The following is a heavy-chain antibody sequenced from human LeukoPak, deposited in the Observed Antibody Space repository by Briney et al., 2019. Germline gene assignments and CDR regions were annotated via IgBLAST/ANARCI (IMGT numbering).Heavy chain of an antibody. Sequence: PGGSLRLSCAASGFTFSSYAMHWVRQAPGKGLEYVSAISSNGGSTYYANSVKGRFTISRDNSKNTLYLQMNSLRAEDTAVYYCAKAPRLRYVFDYWGQGTLVTVSS. D-gene: IGHD1-1*01. CDR2: ISSNGGST. J-gene: IGHJ4*02. CDR3: AKAPRLRYVFDY. V-gene: IGHV3-64*01. CDR1: GFTFSSYA.